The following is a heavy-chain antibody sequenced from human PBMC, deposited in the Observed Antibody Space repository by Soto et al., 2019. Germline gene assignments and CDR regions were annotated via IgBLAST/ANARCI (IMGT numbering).Heavy chain of an antibody. D-gene: IGHD5-12*01. J-gene: IGHJ6*02. Sequence: GGSLRLSCAASGFSFSFYEMNWVRQAPGKGLEWISYISTSGSTIYYADSVKGRFTISRDNAKNTLYLQMNSLRAEDTAVYYCAKENGYSGYLYYYYYGMDVWGQGTTVTVSS. CDR2: ISTSGSTI. CDR1: GFSFSFYE. V-gene: IGHV3-48*03. CDR3: AKENGYSGYLYYYYYGMDV.